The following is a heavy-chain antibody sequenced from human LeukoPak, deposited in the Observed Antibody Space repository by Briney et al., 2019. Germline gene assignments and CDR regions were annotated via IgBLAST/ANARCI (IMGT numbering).Heavy chain of an antibody. V-gene: IGHV4-39*01. CDR3: VRHSYCGGDCYWFDY. CDR2: IFYTGST. D-gene: IGHD2-21*02. Sequence: SETLSLTCTVSGGSISSSSYYWRWIRQPPGKGLECIGSIFYTGSTYHNPSLKSRVTISVDTSKNQFSLKLSSVTAADTAVYYCVRHSYCGGDCYWFDYWGQGTLVTVSS. CDR1: GGSISSSSYY. J-gene: IGHJ4*02.